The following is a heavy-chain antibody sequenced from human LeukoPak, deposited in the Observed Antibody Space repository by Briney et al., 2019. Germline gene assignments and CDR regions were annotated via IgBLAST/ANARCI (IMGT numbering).Heavy chain of an antibody. D-gene: IGHD5-18*01. V-gene: IGHV3-7*01. CDR3: ARDGYFGPPPPLDY. CDR1: GFIFNTYW. CDR2: IKQDGSEK. J-gene: IGHJ4*02. Sequence: GGSLRLSCAASGFIFNTYWMSWVRQAPGKGLEWVANIKQDGSEKYYVDSVKGRFTISRDNAKNSLYLQMNSLRAEDTAVYYCARDGYFGPPPPLDYWGQGTLVTVSS.